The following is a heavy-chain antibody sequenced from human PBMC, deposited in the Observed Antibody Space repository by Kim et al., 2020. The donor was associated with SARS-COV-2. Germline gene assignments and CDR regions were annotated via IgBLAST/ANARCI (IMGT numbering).Heavy chain of an antibody. V-gene: IGHV1-3*01. CDR1: GYTFIRDS. D-gene: IGHD2-15*01. Sequence: ASVKVSCKTSGYTFIRDSIHWVRQAPGQGLEWMGAIDCGDGYTKYSEKFQGRVTFTRDTSASTAYMELSSLRYEDSAVFYCLGGYYFDYWGQGTLVTVSS. CDR3: LGGYYFDY. J-gene: IGHJ4*02. CDR2: IDCGDGYT.